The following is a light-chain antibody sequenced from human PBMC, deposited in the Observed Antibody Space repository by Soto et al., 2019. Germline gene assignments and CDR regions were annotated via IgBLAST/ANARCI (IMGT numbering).Light chain of an antibody. CDR2: DAS. CDR3: QQRSNWHLYT. Sequence: EIVLTQSPATLSLSPGERATLSCRASQGVSSYLAWYQQKPGQAPRLLIYDASNRATGIPARFSGSGPGTDFTLPISSLEPEDFAVYYCQQRSNWHLYTFGQGTKLEIK. CDR1: QGVSSY. J-gene: IGKJ2*01. V-gene: IGKV3D-11*01.